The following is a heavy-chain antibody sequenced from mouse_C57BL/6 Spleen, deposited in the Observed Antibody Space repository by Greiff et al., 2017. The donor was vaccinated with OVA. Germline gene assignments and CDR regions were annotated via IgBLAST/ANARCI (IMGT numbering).Heavy chain of an antibody. CDR1: GYSFTDYN. CDR2: INPDYGTT. J-gene: IGHJ4*01. V-gene: IGHV1-39*01. D-gene: IGHD3-2*02. Sequence: EVQLKESGAELVKPGASVKLSCKASGYSFTDYNMNWVKQSPGKSLEWIGVINPDYGTTSYNQKFKGKATLTVDKSSSTAYMQLNSLTSEDSAVYYCAREVAGYDYWGQGTSVTVSS. CDR3: AREVAGYDY.